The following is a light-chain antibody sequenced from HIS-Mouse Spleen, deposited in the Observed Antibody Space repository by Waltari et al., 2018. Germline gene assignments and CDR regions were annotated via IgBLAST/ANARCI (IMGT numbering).Light chain of an antibody. V-gene: IGKV3-20*01. J-gene: IGKJ2*01. Sequence: EIVLTQSPGTLPLSPGDRATLSCRASQSVSSSYLAWYQQKPGQAPRLLIYGASSRATGIPDRFSGSGSGTDFTLTISRLEPEDFAVYYWQQYGSSPQYTFGQGTKLEIK. CDR1: QSVSSSY. CDR2: GAS. CDR3: QQYGSSPQYT.